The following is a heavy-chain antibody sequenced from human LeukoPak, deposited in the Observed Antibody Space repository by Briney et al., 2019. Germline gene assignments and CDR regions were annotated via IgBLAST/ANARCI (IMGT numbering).Heavy chain of an antibody. CDR3: ARDSGDAFDI. J-gene: IGHJ3*02. CDR2: IYHSGST. CDR1: GGSFSGYY. V-gene: IGHV4-34*01. D-gene: IGHD3-10*01. Sequence: SETLSLTCAVYGGSFSGYYWSWVRQPPGKGLEWIGEIYHSGSTNYNPSLKSRVTISVDKSKNQFSLKLSSVTAADTAVYYCARDSGDAFDIWGQGTMVTVSS.